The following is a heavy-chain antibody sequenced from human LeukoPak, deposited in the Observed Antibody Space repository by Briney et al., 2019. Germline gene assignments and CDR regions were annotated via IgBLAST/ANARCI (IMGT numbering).Heavy chain of an antibody. V-gene: IGHV4-30-4*08. D-gene: IGHD7-27*01. CDR3: ARPKLGYNWFDP. CDR2: LYYRGST. J-gene: IGHJ5*02. CDR1: GGSISSGDYY. Sequence: SHTLSLPCTVSGGSISSGDYYWSWIRQPPAKGLEWIGYLYYRGSTYYNPSLKSRVTISVDTSKNQFSLKLSSVTAADTAVYYCARPKLGYNWFDPWGQGTLVTVSS.